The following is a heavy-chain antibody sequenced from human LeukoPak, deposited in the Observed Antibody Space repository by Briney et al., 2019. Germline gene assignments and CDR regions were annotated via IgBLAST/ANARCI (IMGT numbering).Heavy chain of an antibody. D-gene: IGHD6-19*01. Sequence: GGSLRLFCAASGFSFSSFGMHWVRQAPGEGLEWVAVISYDGSNKFYADSVKGRFTISRDNSKNTLYLQMNSLRAEDTAVFYCAKAGYSSGWRNFDYWGQGTL. CDR1: GFSFSSFG. J-gene: IGHJ4*02. V-gene: IGHV3-30*18. CDR2: ISYDGSNK. CDR3: AKAGYSSGWRNFDY.